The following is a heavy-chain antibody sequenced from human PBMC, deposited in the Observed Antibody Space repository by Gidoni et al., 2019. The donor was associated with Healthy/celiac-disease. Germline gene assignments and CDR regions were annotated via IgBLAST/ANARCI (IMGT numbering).Heavy chain of an antibody. J-gene: IGHJ6*02. CDR3: AREVVAVAADYYYYGMDV. D-gene: IGHD6-19*01. CDR2: IIPIFGTA. CDR1: GGTFSSYA. Sequence: QLQLVQPGAEVKKPGSSVKVACKASGGTFSSYAISRGRQAPGQGLEWMGGIIPIFGTANYAQKFQGRVTITADKSTSTAYMELSSLRSEDTAVYYCAREVVAVAADYYYYGMDVWGQGTTVTVSS. V-gene: IGHV1-69*06.